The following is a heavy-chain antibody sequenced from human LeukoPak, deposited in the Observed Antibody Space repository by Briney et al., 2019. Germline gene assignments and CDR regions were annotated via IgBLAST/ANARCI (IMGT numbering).Heavy chain of an antibody. CDR3: ARSADREIDY. CDR2: IYYSGSP. J-gene: IGHJ4*02. V-gene: IGHV4-39*01. CDR1: GGSISSSSYY. Sequence: PSETLSLTCTVSGGSISSSSYYWGWIRQPPGKGLEWIGSIYYSGSPYYNPSLKRRVTISVHTSKNQFSLKLSSVTAADTAVYYCARSADREIDYWGQGTLVTISS. D-gene: IGHD1-26*01.